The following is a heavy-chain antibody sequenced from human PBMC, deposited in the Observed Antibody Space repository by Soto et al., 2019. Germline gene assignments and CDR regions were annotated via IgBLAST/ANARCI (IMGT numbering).Heavy chain of an antibody. V-gene: IGHV3-23*01. J-gene: IGHJ4*02. CDR3: AKGLINGRWYAAD. CDR1: GFTFSSCV. D-gene: IGHD6-13*01. CDR2: ITDSGTGT. Sequence: EVHLLESGGGLVQSGESLRLSCGASGFTFSSCVMSWVRQAPGKGLEWVSCITDSGTGTYYADSVKGRFTISRDNSKNTMYLQMNNLRAADTGVYYCAKGLINGRWYAADWGQGTLVTVSS.